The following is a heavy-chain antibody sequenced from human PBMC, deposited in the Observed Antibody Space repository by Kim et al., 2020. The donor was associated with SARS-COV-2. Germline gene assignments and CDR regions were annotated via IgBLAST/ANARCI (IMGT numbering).Heavy chain of an antibody. J-gene: IGHJ4*02. CDR1: GFTLTIYW. CDR2: IKQDGSER. CDR3: ARLGGSGWYFDY. D-gene: IGHD6-19*01. Sequence: GGSLRLSYAASGFTLTIYWMSWVRQAPGKGLEWVANIKQDGSERYYVDSVKGRFTISRDNAKNSLYLQMNSLRAEDTAVYYCARLGGSGWYFDYWGQGTLVTVSS. V-gene: IGHV3-7*01.